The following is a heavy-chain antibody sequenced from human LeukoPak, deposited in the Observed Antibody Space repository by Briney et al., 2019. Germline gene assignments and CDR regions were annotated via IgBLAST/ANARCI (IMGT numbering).Heavy chain of an antibody. J-gene: IGHJ6*04. Sequence: PGGSLRLSCAASGFTFSSNEMNWVRKAPGKGLEWVSYISSSGSTIYYADSVKGRFTISRDNAKNSLYLQMNSLRAEDTAVYYCAELGITMIGGVWGKGTTVTISS. CDR2: ISSSGSTI. CDR1: GFTFSSNE. V-gene: IGHV3-48*03. CDR3: AELGITMIGGV. D-gene: IGHD3-10*02.